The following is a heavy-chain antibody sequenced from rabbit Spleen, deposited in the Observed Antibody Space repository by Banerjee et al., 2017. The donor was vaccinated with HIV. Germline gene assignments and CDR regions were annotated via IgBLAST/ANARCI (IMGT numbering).Heavy chain of an antibody. D-gene: IGHD4-1*01. V-gene: IGHV1S45*01. Sequence: QELLVESGGGLVQPEGPLTLTCTASGFTITNNYYMCWVRQAPGKGLEWIGCISISSGNTYYATWAKGRFTISKTSSTTVTLELNSLTVADTATYFCARAIVPWLGLTRLDLWGQGTLVTVS. CDR1: GFTITNNYY. CDR2: ISISSGNT. J-gene: IGHJ3*01. CDR3: ARAIVPWLGLTRLDL.